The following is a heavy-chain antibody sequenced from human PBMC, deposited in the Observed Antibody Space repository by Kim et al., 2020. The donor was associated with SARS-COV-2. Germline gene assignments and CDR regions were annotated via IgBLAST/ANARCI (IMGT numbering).Heavy chain of an antibody. CDR3: ARVGYYYGSGSPKDY. CDR1: GGSFSGYY. D-gene: IGHD3-10*01. V-gene: IGHV4-34*01. CDR2: INHSGST. J-gene: IGHJ4*02. Sequence: SETLSLTCAVYGGSFSGYYWSWIRQPPGKGLEWIGEINHSGSTNYNPSLKSRVTISVDTSKNQFSLKLSSVTAADTAVYYCARVGYYYGSGSPKDYWGQGTLVTVSS.